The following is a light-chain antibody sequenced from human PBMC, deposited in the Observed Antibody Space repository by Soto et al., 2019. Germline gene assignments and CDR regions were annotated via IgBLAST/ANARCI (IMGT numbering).Light chain of an antibody. V-gene: IGLV2-14*01. CDR1: SSDIGANIY. Sequence: QSALTQPASVSGSPGQSITISCTGTSSDIGANIYVSWYQQHPGKAPKLIIFEVSNRPSGVSSRFSGSKSGNTASLIISGLQAEDEADYYCSSYTSDSRVFGGGTKVTVL. J-gene: IGLJ2*01. CDR2: EVS. CDR3: SSYTSDSRV.